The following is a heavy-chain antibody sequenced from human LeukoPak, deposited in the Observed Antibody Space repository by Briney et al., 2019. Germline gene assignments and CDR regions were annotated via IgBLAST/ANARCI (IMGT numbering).Heavy chain of an antibody. CDR3: ATTYYYDSSGYAGY. CDR2: ISSSSSTI. Sequence: PGGSLRLSCAASGFTFSSYSVNWVRQAPGKGLEWVSYISSSSSTIYYADSVKGRFTISRDNAKNSLYLQMNSLGAEDTAVYYCATTYYYDSSGYAGYWGQGTLVTVSS. J-gene: IGHJ4*02. D-gene: IGHD3-22*01. V-gene: IGHV3-48*04. CDR1: GFTFSSYS.